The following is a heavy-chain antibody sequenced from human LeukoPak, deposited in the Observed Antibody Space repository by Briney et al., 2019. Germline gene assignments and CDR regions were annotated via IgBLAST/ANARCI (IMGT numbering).Heavy chain of an antibody. CDR1: GYTFTGYY. CDR2: INPNSGGT. V-gene: IGHV1-2*02. J-gene: IGHJ6*03. D-gene: IGHD3-10*01. Sequence: ASVKVSCKASGYTFTGYYMHWVRQAPGQGLEWMGWINPNSGGTNYAQKFQGRVTMTRDTSISTAYMELSRLRSDDTAVYYCAGVREMVRGVGGTYYYYYYMDVWGKGTTVTVSS. CDR3: AGVREMVRGVGGTYYYYYYMDV.